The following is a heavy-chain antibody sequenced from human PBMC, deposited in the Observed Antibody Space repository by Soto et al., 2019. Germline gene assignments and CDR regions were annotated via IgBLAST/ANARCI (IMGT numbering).Heavy chain of an antibody. J-gene: IGHJ5*02. CDR2: IYYSGST. CDR3: ARVDALGYSSSWYGKFHPGVNWFDP. V-gene: IGHV4-30-4*01. CDR1: GGSISSGDYY. Sequence: QVQLQESGPGLVKPSQTLSLTCTVSGGSISSGDYYWSWIRQPPGKGLEWIGYIYYSGSTYYNPSLKSRVTISVDTSKNQFSLKLSSVTAADTAVYYCARVDALGYSSSWYGKFHPGVNWFDPWGQGTLVTVSS. D-gene: IGHD6-13*01.